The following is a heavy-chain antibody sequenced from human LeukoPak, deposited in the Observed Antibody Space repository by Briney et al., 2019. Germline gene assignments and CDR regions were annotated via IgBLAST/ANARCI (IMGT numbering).Heavy chain of an antibody. CDR1: GITFSYYW. D-gene: IGHD5-12*01. V-gene: IGHV3-74*01. J-gene: IGHJ4*02. Sequence: PGGSLRLSCVASGITFSYYWMHWVRQAPGKGLVWVSRIDADGTSATYADPVKGRFTISRDNAKNTLYLQMNSLRAEDTAVYYCAREGGYDPFEYWGQGTLVTVSS. CDR3: AREGGYDPFEY. CDR2: IDADGTSA.